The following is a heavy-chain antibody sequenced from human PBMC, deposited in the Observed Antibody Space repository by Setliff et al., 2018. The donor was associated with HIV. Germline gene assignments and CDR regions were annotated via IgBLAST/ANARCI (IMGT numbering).Heavy chain of an antibody. CDR3: ITYGDLGDDI. V-gene: IGHV3-15*07. D-gene: IGHD4-17*01. CDR2: VKSPTDGGTT. CDR1: GFTFNKAW. Sequence: GGSLRLSCALSGFTFNKAWMNWVRQAPGKGLEWVGRVKSPTDGGTTDYAAPVHGRFTISIDDSRNTLYLQMNGLKTEDTGVYYCITYGDLGDDIWGQGTLVTVSS. J-gene: IGHJ4*02.